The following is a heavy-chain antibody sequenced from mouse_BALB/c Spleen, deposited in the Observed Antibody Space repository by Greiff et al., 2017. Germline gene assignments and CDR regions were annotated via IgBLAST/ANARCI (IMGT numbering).Heavy chain of an antibody. Sequence: VKLMESGAELAKPGASVKMSCKASGYTFTSYWMHWVKQRPGQGLEWIGYINPSTGYTEYNQKFKDKATLTADKSSSTAYMQLSSLTSEDSAVYYCARNDLDYWGQGTTLTVSS. V-gene: IGHV1-7*01. CDR1: GYTFTSYW. CDR3: ARNDLDY. D-gene: IGHD2-3*01. J-gene: IGHJ2*01. CDR2: INPSTGYT.